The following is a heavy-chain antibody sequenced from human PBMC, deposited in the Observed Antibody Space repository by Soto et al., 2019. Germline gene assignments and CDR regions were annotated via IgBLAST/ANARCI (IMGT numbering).Heavy chain of an antibody. CDR1: GGSISISNW. CDR3: ARGQGGGGIYYDYGKDV. V-gene: IGHV4-4*02. Sequence: SGTLSLTCTVSGGSISISNWWSWVREPPGKGLEWIGEIYHSGSTNYNPSLKSRVTISVDKSKNQFSLQLSSVTAEDTAVYYCARGQGGGGIYYDYGKDVWGQGTRVTVSS. CDR2: IYHSGST. D-gene: IGHD6-13*01. J-gene: IGHJ6*02.